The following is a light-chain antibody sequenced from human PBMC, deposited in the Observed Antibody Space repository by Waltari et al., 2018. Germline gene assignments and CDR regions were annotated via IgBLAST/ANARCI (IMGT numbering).Light chain of an antibody. CDR3: GTWDSSLNVEL. V-gene: IGLV1-51*01. CDR1: SSNIGKKY. Sequence: QSVLTQPPSVSAAPGPKVTISCSGSSSNIGKKYVSWYQHLPGTAPKLLIYESNKRPSGIPDRFSGSNSGTTATLGITGLQTGDEADYYCGTWDSSLNVELIGGGTKLTVL. J-gene: IGLJ2*01. CDR2: ESN.